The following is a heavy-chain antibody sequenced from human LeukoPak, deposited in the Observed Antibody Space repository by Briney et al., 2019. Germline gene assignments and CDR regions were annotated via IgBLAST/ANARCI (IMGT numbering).Heavy chain of an antibody. Sequence: GGSLRLSCAASGFTVSSSYMSWVRQAPGKGLEWVSVVYTGGITYYADSVKGRFTISRDNAKNSLYLQMNSLRAEDTAVYYCARGNLYSSGTRGFDPWGQGTLVTVSS. CDR1: GFTVSSSY. CDR2: VYTGGIT. CDR3: ARGNLYSSGTRGFDP. V-gene: IGHV3-53*01. J-gene: IGHJ5*02. D-gene: IGHD6-19*01.